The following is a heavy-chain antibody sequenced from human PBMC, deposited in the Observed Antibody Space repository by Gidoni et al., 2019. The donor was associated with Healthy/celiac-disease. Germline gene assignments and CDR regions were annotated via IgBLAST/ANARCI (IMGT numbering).Heavy chain of an antibody. CDR2: IDYSRST. CDR1: VDSSSSSSYY. D-gene: IGHD6-13*01. V-gene: IGHV4-39*01. J-gene: IGHJ4*02. CDR3: ASSPGGAADLTFDY. Sequence: QLQLQESGPGLVKPSETLSLTCTVSVDSSSSSSYYWGWIRQPPGKGLEWIGSIDYSRSTYYNPSLKSRVTISVDTSKNQFSLKLSSVTAADTAVYYCASSPGGAADLTFDYWGQGTLVTVSS.